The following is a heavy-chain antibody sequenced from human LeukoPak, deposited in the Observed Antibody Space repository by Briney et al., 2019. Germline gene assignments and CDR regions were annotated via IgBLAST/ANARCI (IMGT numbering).Heavy chain of an antibody. Sequence: ASVKVSCKASGGTFSSYSINWVRQAPGQGLEWMGWINIYTGNPTYAQGFTGRFVFSLDTSVSTAYLQISSLKAEDTAVYYCARDAATINFDYWGQGTLVTVSS. J-gene: IGHJ4*02. V-gene: IGHV7-4-1*02. CDR3: ARDAATINFDY. CDR2: INIYTGNP. CDR1: GGTFSSYS. D-gene: IGHD5-24*01.